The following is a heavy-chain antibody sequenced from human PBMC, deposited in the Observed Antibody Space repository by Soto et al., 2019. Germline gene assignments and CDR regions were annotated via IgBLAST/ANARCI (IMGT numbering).Heavy chain of an antibody. V-gene: IGHV1-69*06. J-gene: IGHJ4*02. CDR2: IIPIFGTP. D-gene: IGHD1-20*01. CDR3: ARDAGITGTTYEY. Sequence: GXSVKVSFKASGGSFSSYALSLVRHSPGQGLEWMGGIIPIFGTPNYAQKFQGRVTITADKSTSTAYMELSSLRSEDTAVYYCARDAGITGTTYEYWGQGTLVTVSS. CDR1: GGSFSSYA.